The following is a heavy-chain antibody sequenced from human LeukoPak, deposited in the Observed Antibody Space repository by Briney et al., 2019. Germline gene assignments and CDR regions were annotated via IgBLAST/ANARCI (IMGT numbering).Heavy chain of an antibody. CDR2: ISSSGGTT. V-gene: IGHV3-48*03. J-gene: IGHJ4*02. Sequence: PGGSLRLSCAGSGFTFSSYEMNWVRQAPGKGLEWVSYISSSGGTTHYADSVRGRFTISRDNAKNSLYLQMNSLRVEDTAVYYCARGYYPRYWGQGTLVTVSS. CDR3: ARGYYPRY. D-gene: IGHD3-22*01. CDR1: GFTFSSYE.